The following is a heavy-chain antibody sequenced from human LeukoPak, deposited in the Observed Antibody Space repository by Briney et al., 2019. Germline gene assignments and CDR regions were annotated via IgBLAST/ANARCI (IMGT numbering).Heavy chain of an antibody. CDR1: GFTFSSYA. CDR2: ISGSGGST. J-gene: IGHJ4*02. D-gene: IGHD5-18*01. CDR3: ARDGIQLWSYFDY. Sequence: GGSLRLSCAASGFTFSSYAMSWVRQAPGKGLEWVSAISGSGGSTYYADSVKGRFTISRDNSKNTLYLQMNSLRAEDTAVYYCARDGIQLWSYFDYWGQGTLVTVSS. V-gene: IGHV3-23*01.